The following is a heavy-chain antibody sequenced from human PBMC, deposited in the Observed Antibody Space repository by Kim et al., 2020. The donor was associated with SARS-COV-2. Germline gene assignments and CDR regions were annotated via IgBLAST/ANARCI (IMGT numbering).Heavy chain of an antibody. CDR2: IYYSGTT. Sequence: SETLSLTCTVSSDSISSYYCSWIRQLPGKGLEWIGYIYYSGTTNYNPSLNSRVTISWDTSKNQFSLELTSVTDADTAVSYCARSEGRGCWHLFDYWGQG. J-gene: IGHJ4*02. V-gene: IGHV4-59*01. D-gene: IGHD2-15*01. CDR3: ARSEGRGCWHLFDY. CDR1: SDSISSYY.